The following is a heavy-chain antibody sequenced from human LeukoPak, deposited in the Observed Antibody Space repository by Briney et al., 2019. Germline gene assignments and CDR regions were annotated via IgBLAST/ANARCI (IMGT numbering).Heavy chain of an antibody. CDR1: GFTFSSYD. J-gene: IGHJ3*02. V-gene: IGHV3-13*01. Sequence: PGGSLRLSCAASGFTFSSYDMHWVRHATGKGLEWVSAIGTAGDTYYPGSVKGRFTISRENAKNSLYLQMNSLRAGDKAVYYCARQVEGAFDIWGQGTMVTVSS. CDR3: ARQVEGAFDI. CDR2: IGTAGDT. D-gene: IGHD2-15*01.